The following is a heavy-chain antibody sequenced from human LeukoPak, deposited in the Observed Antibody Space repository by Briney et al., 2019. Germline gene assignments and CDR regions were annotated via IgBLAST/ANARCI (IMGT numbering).Heavy chain of an antibody. J-gene: IGHJ4*02. V-gene: IGHV1-69*05. CDR2: IIPIFGTA. CDR1: GGTFSSYA. D-gene: IGHD1-26*01. Sequence: SVKVSCKASGGTFSSYAISWVRQAPGQGLEWMGGIIPIFGTANYAQKFQGRVTITTDESTSTAYMELSSLRSEDTAVYYCARESKELLAFFDYWGREPWSPSPQ. CDR3: ARESKELLAFFDY.